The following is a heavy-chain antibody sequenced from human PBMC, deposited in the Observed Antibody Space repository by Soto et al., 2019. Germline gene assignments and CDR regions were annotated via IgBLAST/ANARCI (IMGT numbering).Heavy chain of an antibody. CDR3: ARVDY. J-gene: IGHJ4*02. Sequence: GSLRLSCDAAGXTFSRVRMNWVRQVPGKGLEWVASISSGSSDKWYADSVKGRFIISRDNAKNSLFLQMNTLSPEDTAMYYCARVDYWGPGTQVTVSS. CDR1: GXTFSRVR. V-gene: IGHV3-21*01. CDR2: ISSGSSDK.